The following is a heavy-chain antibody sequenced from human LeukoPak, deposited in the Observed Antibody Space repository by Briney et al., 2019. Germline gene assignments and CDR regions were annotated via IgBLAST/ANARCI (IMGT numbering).Heavy chain of an antibody. D-gene: IGHD3-10*01. CDR3: ARDLSYYGSGSYYYFDY. J-gene: IGHJ4*02. CDR1: GFTFSRYS. V-gene: IGHV3-21*01. CDR2: ISSTSDYI. Sequence: GGSLRLSCAASGFTFSRYSMNWVRQAPGKGLEWVSSISSTSDYIFYADSVKGRFTISRDNADDSLYLQMKSLRAEDTAVYYCARDLSYYGSGSYYYFDYWGQGTLVTVSS.